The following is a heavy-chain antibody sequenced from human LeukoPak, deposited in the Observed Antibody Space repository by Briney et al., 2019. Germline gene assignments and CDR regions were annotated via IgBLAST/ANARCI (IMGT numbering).Heavy chain of an antibody. CDR3: ARWDRSTAATFDF. Sequence: ASVKVPCKASGYTFTNYGFNWVRQAPGQGLEWMGWISAYNGNTNYAQKVQGRVTMTTDTSTNTAYMELRSLRSDDTAVYYCARWDRSTAATFDFWGQGTPVTVSS. V-gene: IGHV1-18*01. D-gene: IGHD2-15*01. J-gene: IGHJ4*02. CDR1: GYTFTNYG. CDR2: ISAYNGNT.